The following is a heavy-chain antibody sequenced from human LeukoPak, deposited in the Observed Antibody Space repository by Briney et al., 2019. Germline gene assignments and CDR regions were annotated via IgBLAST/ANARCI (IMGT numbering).Heavy chain of an antibody. V-gene: IGHV4-59*01. Sequence: SETLSLTCTLSGGSISTYYWTWIRQPPGKGLEWIGYIYYTGSTNYNPSLKSRVTISVDTSRNQLPLKLSSVTAADTAVYYCARYYYDSSGAWRYYDLWGRGTLVTVSS. J-gene: IGHJ2*01. CDR2: IYYTGST. D-gene: IGHD3-22*01. CDR1: GGSISTYY. CDR3: ARYYYDSSGAWRYYDL.